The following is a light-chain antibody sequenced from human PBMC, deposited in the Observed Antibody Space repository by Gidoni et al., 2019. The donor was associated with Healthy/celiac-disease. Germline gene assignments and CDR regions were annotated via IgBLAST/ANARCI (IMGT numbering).Light chain of an antibody. CDR1: QRVLYSSNNKNY. CDR2: WAS. V-gene: IGKV4-1*01. Sequence: DIVMTQSPDSRAVSLGERATINCKSSQRVLYSSNNKNYLAWYQQTPGQPPKLLIYWASTRESGVPDRVSGSGSGTDFTLTISSLQAEDVAVYYCQQYYSTPRTFGQGTKVEIK. J-gene: IGKJ1*01. CDR3: QQYYSTPRT.